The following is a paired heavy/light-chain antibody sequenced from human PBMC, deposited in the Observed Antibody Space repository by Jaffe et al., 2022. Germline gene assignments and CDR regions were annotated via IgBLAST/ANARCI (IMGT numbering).Light chain of an antibody. CDR1: QSVSSN. CDR3: QQYNNWPA. CDR2: GAS. V-gene: IGKV3-15*01. J-gene: IGKJ2*01. Sequence: EIVMTQSPATLSVSPGERATLSCRASQSVSSNLAWYQQKPGQAPRLLIYGASTRATGIPARFSGSGSGTEFTLTISSLQSEDFAVYYCQQYNNWPAFGQGTKLEIK.
Heavy chain of an antibody. CDR3: ARVSYDFFLRPANYYMDV. J-gene: IGHJ6*03. CDR2: IYYSGST. D-gene: IGHD3-3*01. Sequence: QVQLQESGPGLVKPSETLSLTCTVSGGSISSYYWSWIRQPPGKGLEWIGYIYYSGSTNYNPSLKSRVTISVDTSKNQFSLKLSSVTAADTAVYYCARVSYDFFLRPANYYMDVWGKGTTVTVSS. V-gene: IGHV4-59*01. CDR1: GGSISSYY.